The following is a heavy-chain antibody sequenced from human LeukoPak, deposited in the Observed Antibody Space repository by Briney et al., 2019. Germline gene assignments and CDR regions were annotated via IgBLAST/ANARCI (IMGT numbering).Heavy chain of an antibody. CDR2: IKDDGSVK. D-gene: IGHD2-21*01. J-gene: IGHJ4*02. CDR3: AREVVATASAFDC. V-gene: IGHV3-7*03. CDR1: GFSFSSFW. Sequence: PAGSLRLSCTASGFSFSSFWMSWVRQAPGKGLEWVANIKDDGSVKNHVDSLKGRFSISRDNARNSLYLQISSLRAEDTAVYYCAREVVATASAFDCWGQGTLVTVSS.